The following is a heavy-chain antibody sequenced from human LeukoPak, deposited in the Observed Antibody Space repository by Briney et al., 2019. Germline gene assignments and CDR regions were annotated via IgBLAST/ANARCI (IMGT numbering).Heavy chain of an antibody. Sequence: TSETLSLTCAISHDSISSDSYYWGWIRQAPGKGLEWIGSIYSRGTTYFNPSLRPRVSISLNTFNGQLSLRLSSVTAADTAVYYCARDFGTYDPADNGYSVFDYWGRGTLVTVSS. D-gene: IGHD5-18*01. CDR3: ARDFGTYDPADNGYSVFDY. CDR2: IYSRGTT. CDR1: HDSISSDSYY. V-gene: IGHV4-39*07. J-gene: IGHJ4*02.